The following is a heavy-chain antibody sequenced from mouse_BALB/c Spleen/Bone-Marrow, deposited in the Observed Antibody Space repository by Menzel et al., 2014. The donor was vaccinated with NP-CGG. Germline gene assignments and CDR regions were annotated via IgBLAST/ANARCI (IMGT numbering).Heavy chain of an antibody. J-gene: IGHJ3*01. CDR2: ISYSGST. CDR3: ARGLRRFAY. D-gene: IGHD2-4*01. CDR1: GYSITSDYA. V-gene: IGHV3-2*02. Sequence: EVQLQQSGPGLVKPSQSLSLTCTVTGYSITSDYAWNWIRQFPGNKLEWMGYISYSGSTSYNPSLKSPISITRDTSKNQFFLQLNSVNTEDTATYYCARGLRRFAYWGQGTLVTVSA.